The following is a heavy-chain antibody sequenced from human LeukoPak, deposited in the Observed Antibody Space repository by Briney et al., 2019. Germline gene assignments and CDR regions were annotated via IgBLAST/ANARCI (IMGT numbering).Heavy chain of an antibody. CDR1: GFTFDDYA. CDR2: ISGDGRST. Sequence: GGSLRLSCAASGFTFDDYAMHWVRQAPGKGLESVSLISGDGRSTYYADSVKGRFTISRDNTKNSLYLQMNSLRTEDTALYYCAKDRVISSYYYYYYYMDVWGKGTTVTVSS. D-gene: IGHD6-6*01. CDR3: AKDRVISSYYYYYYYMDV. V-gene: IGHV3-43*02. J-gene: IGHJ6*03.